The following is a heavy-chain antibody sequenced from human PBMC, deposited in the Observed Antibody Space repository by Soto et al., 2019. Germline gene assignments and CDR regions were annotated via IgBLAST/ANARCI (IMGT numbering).Heavy chain of an antibody. CDR3: AMHYDFWSGYWAVDY. J-gene: IGHJ4*02. CDR1: GGSISSGDYY. CDR2: IYYSGST. D-gene: IGHD3-3*01. Sequence: SETLSLTCTVSGGSISSGDYYWSWIRQPPGKGLEWIGYIYYSGSTYYNPSLKSRVTISVDTSKNQFSLKLSSVTAADTAVYYCAMHYDFWSGYWAVDYWGQGTLVTVSS. V-gene: IGHV4-30-4*01.